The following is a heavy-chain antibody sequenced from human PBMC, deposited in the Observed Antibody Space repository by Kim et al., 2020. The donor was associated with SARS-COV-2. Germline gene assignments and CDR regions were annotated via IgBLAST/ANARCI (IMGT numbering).Heavy chain of an antibody. D-gene: IGHD6-19*01. CDR3: ARAIAVAGKFDY. J-gene: IGHJ4*02. V-gene: IGHV1-69*13. CDR2: IIPIFGTA. CDR1: GGTFSSYA. Sequence: SVKVSCKASGGTFSSYAISWVRQAPGQGLEWMGGIIPIFGTANYAQKFQGRVTITADESTSTAYMELSSLRSEDTAVYYCARAIAVAGKFDYWGQGTLVTVSS.